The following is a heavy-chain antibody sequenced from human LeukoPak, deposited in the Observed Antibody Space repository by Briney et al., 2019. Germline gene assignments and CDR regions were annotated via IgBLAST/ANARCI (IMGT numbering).Heavy chain of an antibody. D-gene: IGHD6-19*01. V-gene: IGHV3-7*03. Sequence: PGGSLRLSCTASGFTFSNYWMSWVRQAPGKGLEWVANIKQDGSVQYYVDSVKGRFTISRDNAKNSLYLQMNSLRAEDTAVYYCARKWAVAGSSYFDYWAREPWSPSPQ. J-gene: IGHJ4*02. CDR2: IKQDGSVQ. CDR1: GFTFSNYW. CDR3: ARKWAVAGSSYFDY.